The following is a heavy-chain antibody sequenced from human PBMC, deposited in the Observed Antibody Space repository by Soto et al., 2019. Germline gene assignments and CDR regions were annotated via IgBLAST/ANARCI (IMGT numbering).Heavy chain of an antibody. CDR3: ARHPPYGPLDY. Sequence: PSETLSLTCTVSGGSISSYYWGWIRQPPGKGLEWIGNIYYSGSTYYNPSLKSRVTISGDTSKNQFSLRLTSVTAADTAVYYCARHPPYGPLDYWGQGTLVTVSS. CDR1: GGSISSYY. V-gene: IGHV4-39*01. D-gene: IGHD4-17*01. J-gene: IGHJ4*02. CDR2: IYYSGST.